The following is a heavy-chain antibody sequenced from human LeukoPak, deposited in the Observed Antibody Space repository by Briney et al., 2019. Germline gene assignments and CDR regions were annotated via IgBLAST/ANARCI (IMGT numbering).Heavy chain of an antibody. V-gene: IGHV3-7*01. CDR2: IKQDGSVK. CDR1: GFTFSGYW. Sequence: GGSLRLSCAASGFTFSGYWMMWIRQTPGKGLEWVANIKQDGSVKQYVDSVKGRFTISRDNAKNSLYLQTDSLRAEDTAVYYCAKFSRATDSYWGRGTLVTVSS. D-gene: IGHD2-15*01. J-gene: IGHJ4*02. CDR3: AKFSRATDSY.